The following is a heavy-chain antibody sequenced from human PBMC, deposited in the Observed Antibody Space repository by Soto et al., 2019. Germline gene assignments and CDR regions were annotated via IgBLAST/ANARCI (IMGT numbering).Heavy chain of an antibody. J-gene: IGHJ6*02. Sequence: QVQLQQWGAGLSKPSETLSLTCAVYGGSFSGYYWTWIRQPPGKGLEWIGEINHRGNTNYNPSLKSRVTIAVDTYKNQFSLKLTSVTAADTAVYYCARQEVPQWFTKGYYGMDVWDQGTTVTVSS. CDR3: ARQEVPQWFTKGYYGMDV. D-gene: IGHD2-8*01. CDR1: GGSFSGYY. CDR2: INHRGNT. V-gene: IGHV4-34*01.